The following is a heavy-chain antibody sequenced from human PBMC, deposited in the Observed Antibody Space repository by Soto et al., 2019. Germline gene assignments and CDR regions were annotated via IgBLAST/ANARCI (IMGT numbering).Heavy chain of an antibody. Sequence: PSETLSLTCTVSGGSVSTGGYFWTWIRQHPGKGLEWIGNIYYSGMTYYNPSLRGRVSISLDAYESQFSLKLNSVTAADTAVYYCARDSSGPGYSYGKFDYWGQGALVTVSS. J-gene: IGHJ4*02. CDR1: GGSVSTGGYF. D-gene: IGHD5-18*01. V-gene: IGHV4-31*03. CDR3: ARDSSGPGYSYGKFDY. CDR2: IYYSGMT.